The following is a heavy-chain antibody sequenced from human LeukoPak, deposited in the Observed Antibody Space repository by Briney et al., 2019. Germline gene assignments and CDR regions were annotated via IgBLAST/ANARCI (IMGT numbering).Heavy chain of an antibody. D-gene: IGHD6-19*01. CDR1: GFTFSNYE. CDR2: IDRSNNI. J-gene: IGHJ6*04. Sequence: GGSPRLSCVASGFTFSNYEMNWVRQAPGKGLGWVSHIDRSNNIYYADSVNGRFTISRDNAENSLYLQMNSLRAEDTAVYYCARRLSGWFYGHSGVWGKGTTVTVSS. CDR3: ARRLSGWFYGHSGV. V-gene: IGHV3-48*03.